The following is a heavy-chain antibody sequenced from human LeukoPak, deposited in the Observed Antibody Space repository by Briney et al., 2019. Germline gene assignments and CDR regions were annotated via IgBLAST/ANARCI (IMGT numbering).Heavy chain of an antibody. CDR1: GFTFSSYG. Sequence: SGGSLRLSCAASGFTFSSYGMHWVRQAPGKGLEWVALIWYDGSKQYYADSVKGRFTISRDNSKNTLYLQMNSLRTEDTAVYYCAKAEGYDILTGLDYWGQGTLVTVSS. CDR3: AKAEGYDILTGLDY. J-gene: IGHJ4*02. D-gene: IGHD3-9*01. CDR2: IWYDGSKQ. V-gene: IGHV3-33*06.